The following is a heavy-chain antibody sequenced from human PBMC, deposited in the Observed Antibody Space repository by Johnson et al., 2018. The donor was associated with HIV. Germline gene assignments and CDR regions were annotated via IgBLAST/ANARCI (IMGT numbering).Heavy chain of an antibody. CDR1: GFTFSTYA. V-gene: IGHV3-33*03. CDR3: AKNKYSSGWYDAFDI. D-gene: IGHD6-19*01. CDR2: ISYDGNNGSI. J-gene: IGHJ3*02. Sequence: QVQLVESGGGVVQPGGSLRLSCAASGFTFSTYAMHWVRQAPGKGLEWVAVISYDGNNGSIGYADSVKGRFTISRDNAKNSLYLQLTSLRAEDTAVYYCAKNKYSSGWYDAFDIWGQGTVVTVSS.